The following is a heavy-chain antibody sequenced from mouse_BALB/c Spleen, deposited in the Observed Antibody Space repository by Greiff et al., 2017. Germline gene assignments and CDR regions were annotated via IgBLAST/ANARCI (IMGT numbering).Heavy chain of an antibody. CDR2: IDPANGNT. J-gene: IGHJ2*01. CDR3: ASSFLNYFDY. D-gene: IGHD2-10*02. Sequence: EVKLMESGAELVKPGASVKLSCTASGFNIKDTYMHWVKQRPEQGLEWIGRIDPANGNTKYDPKFQGKATITADTSSNTAYLQLSSLTSEDTAVYYCASSFLNYFDYWGQGTTLTVSS. V-gene: IGHV14-3*02. CDR1: GFNIKDTY.